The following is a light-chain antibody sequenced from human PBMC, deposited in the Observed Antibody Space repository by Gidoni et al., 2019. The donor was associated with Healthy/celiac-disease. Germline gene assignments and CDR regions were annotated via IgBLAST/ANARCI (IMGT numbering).Light chain of an antibody. J-gene: IGKJ4*01. Sequence: DIQMTQSPSSLSASVGDRVTITCRASQSISSYLNWYQQKPGKAPKLLIYAASSLQRGVPSRFSGSGSGTDFTLTISSLQPEDFATYYCQQSYSTPTFGGXTKLEIK. CDR3: QQSYSTPT. V-gene: IGKV1-39*01. CDR1: QSISSY. CDR2: AAS.